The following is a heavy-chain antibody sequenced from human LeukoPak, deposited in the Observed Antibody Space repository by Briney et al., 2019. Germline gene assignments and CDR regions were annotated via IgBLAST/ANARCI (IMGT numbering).Heavy chain of an antibody. Sequence: LETLSLTCTVPGGSVSSGRYFWSWIRQPPGKGLEWIGYIYYSGSTDYNPSLRSRVTISIDTSKNQFSLKLKSVTAADTAVYYCASESTGRGYSGYDLDYWGQGTLVTVSS. V-gene: IGHV4-61*01. J-gene: IGHJ4*02. CDR3: ASESTGRGYSGYDLDY. CDR2: IYYSGST. CDR1: GGSVSSGRYF. D-gene: IGHD5-12*01.